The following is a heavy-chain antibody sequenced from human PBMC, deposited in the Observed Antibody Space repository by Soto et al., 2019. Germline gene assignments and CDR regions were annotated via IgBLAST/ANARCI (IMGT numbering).Heavy chain of an antibody. CDR2: INPNSGGT. Sequence: ASVKVSCKASGYTFTGYYMHWVRQAPGQGLEWMGWINPNSGGTNYAQKFQGRVTMTRDTSISTAYMELSRLRSDDTAVYYCAREAAVAAYFDYWGQGTLFTVSS. CDR3: AREAAVAAYFDY. D-gene: IGHD6-19*01. V-gene: IGHV1-2*02. J-gene: IGHJ4*02. CDR1: GYTFTGYY.